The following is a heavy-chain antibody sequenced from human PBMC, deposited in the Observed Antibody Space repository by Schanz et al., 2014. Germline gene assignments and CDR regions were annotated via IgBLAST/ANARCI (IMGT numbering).Heavy chain of an antibody. Sequence: QVQLVESGGGVVQPGRSLRLSCAASGFTFSNYGLVWVRQAPGKGLERLAVISYDGSDKFHADSVKGRFTISRDNSKNTLYLQRNSLRVEDTAVYYCAKDFVPLVQQLIRSGGAHLDHWGQGTLVTVSS. CDR2: ISYDGSDK. V-gene: IGHV3-30*18. CDR3: AKDFVPLVQQLIRSGGAHLDH. J-gene: IGHJ4*02. D-gene: IGHD6-13*01. CDR1: GFTFSNYG.